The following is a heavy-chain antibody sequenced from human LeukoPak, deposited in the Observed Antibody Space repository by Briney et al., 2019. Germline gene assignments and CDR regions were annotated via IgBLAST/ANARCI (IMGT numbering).Heavy chain of an antibody. Sequence: SETLSLTCTVSVGSLSSGDYFWRWIRKPPGKVLEWIGNIFYSGRTYYNLSLKSRVTISVDTSKNQFSLKLSSVTAADTAVYYCARGVEYYCDSGSYYTPPLFDYWGQGTLVTVSS. CDR2: IFYSGRT. CDR1: VGSLSSGDYF. V-gene: IGHV4-39*07. CDR3: ARGVEYYCDSGSYYTPPLFDY. J-gene: IGHJ4*02. D-gene: IGHD3-10*01.